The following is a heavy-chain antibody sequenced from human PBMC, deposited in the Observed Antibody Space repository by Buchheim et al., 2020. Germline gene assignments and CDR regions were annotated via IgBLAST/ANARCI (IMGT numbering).Heavy chain of an antibody. CDR2: ISYAGSNK. CDR1: GFTFSSYG. V-gene: IGHV3-30*03. CDR3: AAGPTYYYDSSGYASDY. D-gene: IGHD3-22*01. Sequence: QVQLVESGGGVVQPGRSLRLSCAASGFTFSSYGMHWVRQAPGKGLEWVAVISYAGSNKYYADSVKGRFTISRDNSKTTLYLQMNSLGAEDTAVYYCAAGPTYYYDSSGYASDYWGQGTL. J-gene: IGHJ4*02.